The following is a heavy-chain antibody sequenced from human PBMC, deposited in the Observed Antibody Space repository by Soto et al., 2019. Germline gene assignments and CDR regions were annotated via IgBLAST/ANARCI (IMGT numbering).Heavy chain of an antibody. V-gene: IGHV1-69*06. J-gene: IGHJ3*02. D-gene: IGHD3-22*01. CDR2: IIPIFGTA. Sequence: ASVKVSCKASGGTFSSYAISWVRQAPGQGLEWMGGIIPIFGTANYAQKFQGRVTITADKSTSTAYMELSSLRSEDTAVYYCAREPAKNYYDSSGYHDAFDIWGQGTMVTV. CDR3: AREPAKNYYDSSGYHDAFDI. CDR1: GGTFSSYA.